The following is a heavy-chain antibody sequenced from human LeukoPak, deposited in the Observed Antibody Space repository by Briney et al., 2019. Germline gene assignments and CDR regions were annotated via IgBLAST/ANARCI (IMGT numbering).Heavy chain of an antibody. V-gene: IGHV1-69*13. CDR2: IIPIFGTA. CDR1: GGTFSSYA. D-gene: IGHD1-26*01. J-gene: IGHJ5*02. CDR3: ARDSGSYYWFDP. Sequence: SVKVSCKASGGTFSSYAISWVRQAPGQGLEWMGGIIPIFGTANYAQKFQGRVTITADESTSTAYMELSSLRSEDTAVYYCARDSGSYYWFDPWGQGTLVTVPS.